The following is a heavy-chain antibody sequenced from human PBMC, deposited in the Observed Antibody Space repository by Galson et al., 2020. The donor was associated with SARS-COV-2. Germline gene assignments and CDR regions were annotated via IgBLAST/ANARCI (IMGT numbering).Heavy chain of an antibody. J-gene: IGHJ4*02. D-gene: IGHD2-15*01. CDR1: GYIFTSYG. CDR3: ARDVVVVAVQVGYFDC. V-gene: IGHV1-18*01. CDR2: ISAYNGDT. Sequence: ASVKVSCKASGYIFTSYGISWVRQAPGQGLEWMGWISAYNGDTNYAQNLQGRVTMTTDTSTSTAYMELRSLRSDDTAVYYCARDVVVVAVQVGYFDCWGQGTLVTVSS.